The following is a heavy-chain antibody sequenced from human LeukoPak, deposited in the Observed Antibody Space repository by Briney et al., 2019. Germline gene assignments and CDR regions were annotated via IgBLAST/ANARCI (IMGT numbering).Heavy chain of an antibody. Sequence: ASETLSLTCTVSGGSISSHYWSWIRQPPGKGLEWSGYIYYSGSTNYNPSLKSRVTISVDTSKNQFSLKLSSVTAADTAVYYCARWVVTDDAFDIWGQGTMVTVSS. V-gene: IGHV4-59*11. CDR2: IYYSGST. CDR3: ARWVVTDDAFDI. CDR1: GGSISSHY. D-gene: IGHD2-21*02. J-gene: IGHJ3*02.